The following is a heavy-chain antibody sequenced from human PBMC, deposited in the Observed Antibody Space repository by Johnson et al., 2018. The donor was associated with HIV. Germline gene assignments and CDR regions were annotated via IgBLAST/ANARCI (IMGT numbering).Heavy chain of an antibody. J-gene: IGHJ3*02. CDR1: GFTFSSYA. Sequence: QVQLVESGGGVVQPGRSLRLSCAASGFTFSSYAIHWVRQAPGKGLEWVALIWNDGSNKYFADSVKGRFTISRDNSKNTLYLQMNSLRAEDTAVYYCARGFEQLDDAFDIWGQGTMVTVSS. CDR3: ARGFEQLDDAFDI. CDR2: IWNDGSNK. D-gene: IGHD1-1*01. V-gene: IGHV3-33*01.